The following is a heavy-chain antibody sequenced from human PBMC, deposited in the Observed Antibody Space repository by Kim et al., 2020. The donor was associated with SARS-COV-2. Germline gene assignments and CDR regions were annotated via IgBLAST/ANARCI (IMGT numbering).Heavy chain of an antibody. D-gene: IGHD3-9*01. Sequence: PDPVKGRFTTSRNNSRNTLYLQMNSLRAEDTAVYYCARDLRYFGWDGMGVWGQGTTVTVSS. J-gene: IGHJ6*02. V-gene: IGHV3-30*01. CDR3: ARDLRYFGWDGMGV.